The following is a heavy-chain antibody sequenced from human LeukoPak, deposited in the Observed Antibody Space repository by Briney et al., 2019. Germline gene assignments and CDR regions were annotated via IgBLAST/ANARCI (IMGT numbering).Heavy chain of an antibody. V-gene: IGHV3-30*18. Sequence: GGSLRLSCAASGFRFSSYGMHWVRQAPGKGLEWVAVISYDGSNEYYADSVKGRFTISRENSKNTLYLQMNSLRAEDTAVYYCAKVRLYGDYPEIDYWGQGTLVAVSS. J-gene: IGHJ4*02. CDR1: GFRFSSYG. D-gene: IGHD4-17*01. CDR3: AKVRLYGDYPEIDY. CDR2: ISYDGSNE.